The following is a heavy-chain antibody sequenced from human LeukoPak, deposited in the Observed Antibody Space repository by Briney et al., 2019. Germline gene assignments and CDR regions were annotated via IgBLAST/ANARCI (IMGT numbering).Heavy chain of an antibody. Sequence: GGSLRLSCAASGFSFSEHGMHWVRQAPGKGPEWVTVTWYDGSNNHYADSVKGRFTISRDNSKNTVFLEANSLRAEDTAVYHCARDRYFGSDGFDIWGPGTMVIVSS. CDR1: GFSFSEHG. D-gene: IGHD3-10*01. CDR3: ARDRYFGSDGFDI. V-gene: IGHV3-33*01. J-gene: IGHJ3*02. CDR2: TWYDGSNN.